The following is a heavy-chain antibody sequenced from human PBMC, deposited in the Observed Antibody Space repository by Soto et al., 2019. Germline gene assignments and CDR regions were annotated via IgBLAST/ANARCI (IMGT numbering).Heavy chain of an antibody. D-gene: IGHD1-1*01. V-gene: IGHV3-33*01. CDR3: ARDDARQLGYYYYYSMAV. J-gene: IGHJ6*02. CDR2: IWYDGSNK. CDR1: GFTFSSYG. Sequence: QVQLVESGGGVVQPGRSLRLSCAASGFTFSSYGMHWVRQAPGKGLEWVAVIWYDGSNKYYADSVKGRFTISRDNSKNTXYLQMNSLRAEDTAVYYCARDDARQLGYYYYYSMAVWGQGTTVTVSS.